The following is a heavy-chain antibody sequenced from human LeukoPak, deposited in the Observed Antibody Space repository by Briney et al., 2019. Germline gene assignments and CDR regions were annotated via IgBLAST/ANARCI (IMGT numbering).Heavy chain of an antibody. Sequence: GGSLRLSCAVSGFTFSSYDMSWVRQAPGKGLEWVSAISGSGGGTNYADSVKGRFTMSRDNYRNTLYLQMNSLRAEDTAVYYCAKEAPRGDGYRNYFDFWGQGTLVTVSS. CDR3: AKEAPRGDGYRNYFDF. CDR1: GFTFSSYD. CDR2: ISGSGGGT. J-gene: IGHJ4*02. V-gene: IGHV3-23*01. D-gene: IGHD3-10*01.